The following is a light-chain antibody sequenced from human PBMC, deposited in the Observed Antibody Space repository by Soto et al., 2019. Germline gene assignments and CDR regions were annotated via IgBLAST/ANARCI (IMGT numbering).Light chain of an antibody. CDR2: GAS. V-gene: IGKV3-20*01. CDR1: QTVSSNY. CDR3: QQTLSFPPT. J-gene: IGKJ1*01. Sequence: EIILTQSPDTLSLSPGERATLSCRASQTVSSNYLAWCQQRPGQAPRLLIYGASTRAAGIPDRFSGSGSGTDFTLTITRLEPEDSATYYCQQTLSFPPTFGQGTKV.